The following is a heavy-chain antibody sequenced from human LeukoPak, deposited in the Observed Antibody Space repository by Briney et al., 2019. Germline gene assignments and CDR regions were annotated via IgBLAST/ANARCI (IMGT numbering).Heavy chain of an antibody. V-gene: IGHV3-48*03. CDR2: ISSSGSTI. CDR1: GFTFSSYE. J-gene: IGHJ4*02. CDR3: ARMNDYFDY. Sequence: PGGSLRLSCAASGFTFSSYEMNWVRQAPGKGLEWVSYISSSGSTIYYADSVKGRFTISRDNAKNSLYLQMNSLRAEDTAVYYCARMNDYFDYWGQGTLVTVSS.